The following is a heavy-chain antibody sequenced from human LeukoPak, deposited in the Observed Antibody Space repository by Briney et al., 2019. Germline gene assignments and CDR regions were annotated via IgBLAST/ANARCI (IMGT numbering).Heavy chain of an antibody. V-gene: IGHV1-8*03. CDR1: GYTFTSYD. CDR2: MNPNSGNT. CDR3: ARGGEDIVVVPAAPWANWFDP. J-gene: IGHJ5*02. D-gene: IGHD2-2*01. Sequence: GASVKVSCKASGYTFTSYDINWVRQATGQGLEWMGWMNPNSGNTGYAQKFQGRVTITRNTSISTAYMELSSLRSEDTAVYYCARGGEDIVVVPAAPWANWFDPWGQGTLVTVSS.